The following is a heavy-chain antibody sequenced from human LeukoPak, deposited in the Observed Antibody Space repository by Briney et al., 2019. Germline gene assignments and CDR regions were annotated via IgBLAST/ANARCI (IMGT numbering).Heavy chain of an antibody. J-gene: IGHJ5*02. Sequence: PSETLSLTCTVSGGSLSSHYWSWIRQPPGKGLEWIGYIFHSGSTNFNPSLKSRVTISVDTSKNQFSLKGRSVTAADTAVYYCARDAMGTSWFDPWGQGTLVTVSS. CDR2: IFHSGST. CDR1: GGSLSSHY. CDR3: ARDAMGTSWFDP. V-gene: IGHV4-59*11. D-gene: IGHD1-1*01.